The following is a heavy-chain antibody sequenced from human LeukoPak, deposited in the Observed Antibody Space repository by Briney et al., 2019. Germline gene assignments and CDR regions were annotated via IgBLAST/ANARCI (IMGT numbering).Heavy chain of an antibody. J-gene: IGHJ3*02. Sequence: PSETLSLTCSVSGASLSSYYWDWLRQPPGKGLEWIGYISDTGKTDSNPSLKSRVSISLDTSKNQFSLNLSSVTAADTAVYYCARGGRQQWLLFAFHIWGQGTMVTVSS. CDR2: ISDTGKT. D-gene: IGHD2-21*02. CDR1: GASLSSYY. V-gene: IGHV4-59*01. CDR3: ARGGRQQWLLFAFHI.